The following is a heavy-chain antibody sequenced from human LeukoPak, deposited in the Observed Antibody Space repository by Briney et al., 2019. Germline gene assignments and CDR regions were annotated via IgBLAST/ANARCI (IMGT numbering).Heavy chain of an antibody. CDR3: TRGHYGLEV. V-gene: IGHV3-11*05. CDR1: GFTFSDYY. J-gene: IGHJ6*02. Sequence: GGSLRLSCAASGFTFSDYYMSWLRQAPGKGLECVSYISSSSSYTHYADSVKGRFTISRDNAENSLYLQMNSLRAEDTAVYYCTRGHYGLEVWGQGTTVTVSS. CDR2: ISSSSSYT.